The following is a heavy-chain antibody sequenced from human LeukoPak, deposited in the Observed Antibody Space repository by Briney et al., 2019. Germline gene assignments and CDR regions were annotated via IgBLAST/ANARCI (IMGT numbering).Heavy chain of an antibody. Sequence: GGSLRLSCSASGFTFSTYWMSWVRQAPGKGLEWVANMKRDGSEIYYVDSVKGRFTISRDNAKNSLYLQMNSLRAEDTAVYYCAGAGDSSSWPNPFDYWGQGTLVTVSS. J-gene: IGHJ4*02. CDR3: AGAGDSSSWPNPFDY. D-gene: IGHD6-13*01. CDR2: MKRDGSEI. CDR1: GFTFSTYW. V-gene: IGHV3-7*01.